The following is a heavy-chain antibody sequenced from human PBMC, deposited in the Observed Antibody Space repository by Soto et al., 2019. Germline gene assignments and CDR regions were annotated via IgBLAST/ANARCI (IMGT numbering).Heavy chain of an antibody. CDR3: ARDVPPLGYSYGYDAFDI. CDR1: GFTFSSYS. J-gene: IGHJ3*02. CDR2: ISSSSSYI. V-gene: IGHV3-21*01. D-gene: IGHD5-18*01. Sequence: GGSLRLSCAASGFTFSSYSMNWVRQAPGKGLEWVSSISSSSSYIYYADSVKGRFTISGDNAKNSLYLQMNSLRAEDTAVYYCARDVPPLGYSYGYDAFDIWGQGTMVTVSS.